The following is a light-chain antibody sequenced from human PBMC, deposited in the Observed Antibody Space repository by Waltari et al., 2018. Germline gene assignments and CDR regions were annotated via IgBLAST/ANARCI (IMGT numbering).Light chain of an antibody. Sequence: QSVLTQPPSVSGAPGPSLTISCTGDSSNIGADYEFHWYQQLPGAAPKLLIYASNSRPSGVPDRFAGSRSDTSASLTITDLRPEDEADYYCQSYANSPEWVFGGGTKLTVL. J-gene: IGLJ3*02. CDR3: QSYANSPEWV. V-gene: IGLV1-40*01. CDR1: SSNIGADYE. CDR2: ASN.